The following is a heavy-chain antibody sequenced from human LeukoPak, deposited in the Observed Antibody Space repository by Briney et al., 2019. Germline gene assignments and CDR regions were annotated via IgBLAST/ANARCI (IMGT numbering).Heavy chain of an antibody. CDR2: IIPIFGTA. J-gene: IGHJ6*02. Sequence: ASVKVSCKASGGTFSSYAISWVRQAPGQGLEWMGGIIPIFGTANYAQKFQGRVTITADESTSTAYMELSSLRSEDTAVYYCASYNGYSYGYAYYYYGMDVWGQGTTVTVSS. CDR1: GGTFSSYA. D-gene: IGHD5-18*01. V-gene: IGHV1-69*13. CDR3: ASYNGYSYGYAYYYYGMDV.